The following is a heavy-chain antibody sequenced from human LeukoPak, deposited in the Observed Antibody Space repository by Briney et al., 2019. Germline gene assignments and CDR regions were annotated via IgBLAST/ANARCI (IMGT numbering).Heavy chain of an antibody. Sequence: GGSLRLSCAASGFTFSSYWMHWVRHVPGKGLVWVSRINSDGSSTSYADSVKGRFTISRDNAKNSLYLQMNSLRAEDTAVYYCARSAPGYGSSWYGYWGQGTLVTVSS. D-gene: IGHD6-13*01. J-gene: IGHJ4*02. CDR3: ARSAPGYGSSWYGY. CDR2: INSDGSST. V-gene: IGHV3-74*01. CDR1: GFTFSSYW.